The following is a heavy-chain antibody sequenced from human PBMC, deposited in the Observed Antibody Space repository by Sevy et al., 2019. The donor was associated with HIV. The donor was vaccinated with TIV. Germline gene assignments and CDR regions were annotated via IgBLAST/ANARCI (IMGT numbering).Heavy chain of an antibody. CDR3: ARGDGTGRCFDS. CDR1: GYNFNNYY. Sequence: ASVKVSCKASGYNFNNYYIHWVRQAPGQGLQWMRVINPTSSSTYYPPKFQGRVTMTRDTSTSTVSLDLSSLRSEDTAVYYCARGDGTGRCFDSWGQGTLVTVSS. D-gene: IGHD1-26*01. CDR2: INPTSSST. V-gene: IGHV1-46*02. J-gene: IGHJ4*02.